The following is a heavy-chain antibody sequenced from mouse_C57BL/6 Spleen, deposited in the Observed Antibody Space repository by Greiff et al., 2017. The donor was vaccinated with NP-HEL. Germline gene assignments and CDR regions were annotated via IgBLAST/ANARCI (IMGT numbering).Heavy chain of an antibody. CDR1: GYTFTSYW. CDR2: IYPGSGST. V-gene: IGHV1-55*01. Sequence: QVQLQQPGAELVKPGASVKMSCKASGYTFTSYWITWVKQRPGQGLEWIGDIYPGSGSTNYNEKFKSKATLTVDTSSSTAYMQLSSLTSEDSAVYYCARGDYDYDRGYWYFDVWGTGTTVTVSS. D-gene: IGHD2-4*01. CDR3: ARGDYDYDRGYWYFDV. J-gene: IGHJ1*03.